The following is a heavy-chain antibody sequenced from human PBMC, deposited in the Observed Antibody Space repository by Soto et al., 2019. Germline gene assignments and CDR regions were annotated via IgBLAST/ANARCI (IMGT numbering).Heavy chain of an antibody. D-gene: IGHD6-19*01. Sequence: QVQLVDPGGGWVKPGGSLRLSCAASGFTFSTYNISGIPRAPGKGLEWVSNISSSGSTIYYADSVKGRFTISRDNAKNSLYLQMNSLRAEDTAVYYCARAVAGTSAYYYHFYYMDVWGKGTTVTVSS. CDR1: GFTFSTYN. CDR2: ISSSGSTI. CDR3: ARAVAGTSAYYYHFYYMDV. J-gene: IGHJ6*03. V-gene: IGHV3-11*01.